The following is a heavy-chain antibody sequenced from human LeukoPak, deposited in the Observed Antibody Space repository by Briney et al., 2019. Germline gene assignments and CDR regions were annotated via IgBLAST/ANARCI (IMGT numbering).Heavy chain of an antibody. CDR2: ISESGDKT. D-gene: IGHD1-26*01. V-gene: IGHV3-23*01. CDR1: GFPFSNYA. J-gene: IGHJ4*02. CDR3: PKQWVDC. Sequence: TGGSLRLSCAASGFPFSNYAMNWVRQAPGKGLEWVSSISESGDKTDYADSVRGRFTISRDNSQNTLYLQMNSLRVEDTALYYCPKQWVDCWGQGTLVTVSS.